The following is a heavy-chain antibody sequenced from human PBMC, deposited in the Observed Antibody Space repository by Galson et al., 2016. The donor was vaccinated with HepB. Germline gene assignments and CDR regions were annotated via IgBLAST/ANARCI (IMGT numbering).Heavy chain of an antibody. V-gene: IGHV3-23*01. D-gene: IGHD3/OR15-3a*01. CDR3: ASLDWGQMRD. J-gene: IGHJ4*02. CDR2: ITPGGDRS. CDR1: GFIFRTYA. Sequence: SLRLSCAASGFIFRTYALNWVRQAPGKGLEWVSAITPGGDRSSYADSVKGRFTISRDNSKDTLYLQINSLRPDDTAVSYCASLDWGQMRDWGQGALVIVSS.